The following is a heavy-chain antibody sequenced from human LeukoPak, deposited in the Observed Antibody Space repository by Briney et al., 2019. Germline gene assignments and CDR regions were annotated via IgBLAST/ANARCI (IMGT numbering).Heavy chain of an antibody. V-gene: IGHV2-5*01. CDR2: IYWNDDK. D-gene: IGHD6-13*01. CDR3: ARIFRERYSGTWYYFDY. CDR1: GFSLSTSGVG. Sequence: SGPTLVNPTQTLTLTCTFSGFSLSTSGVGVGWIRQPPGKALEWLALIYWNDDKRYSPSLKSRLTITKDTSKNQVVLTMTNMDPVDTATYYCARIFRERYSGTWYYFDYWGQGTLVTVSS. J-gene: IGHJ4*02.